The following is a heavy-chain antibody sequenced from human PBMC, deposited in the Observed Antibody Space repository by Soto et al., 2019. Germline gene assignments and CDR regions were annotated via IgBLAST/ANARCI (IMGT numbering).Heavy chain of an antibody. CDR3: AKDGAGYCSSTSCPNDY. J-gene: IGHJ4*02. V-gene: IGHV3-30*18. CDR1: GFTFSSYG. CDR2: ISYDGSNK. D-gene: IGHD2-2*01. Sequence: PGGSLRLSCAASGFTFSSYGMHWVRQAPGKGLEWVAVISYDGSNKYYADSVKGRFTISRDNSKNTLYLQMNSLRAEDTAVYYCAKDGAGYCSSTSCPNDYWGQGTLVTVSS.